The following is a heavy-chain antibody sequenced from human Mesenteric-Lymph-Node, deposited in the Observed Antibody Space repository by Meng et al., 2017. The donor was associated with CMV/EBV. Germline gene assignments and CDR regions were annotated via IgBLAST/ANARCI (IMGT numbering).Heavy chain of an antibody. J-gene: IGHJ6*02. CDR3: ARGRDYYDFWSGYLPHYYYGMDV. V-gene: IGHV1-18*01. D-gene: IGHD3-3*01. CDR2: ISAYNGNA. Sequence: ASVKVSCKASGFTFSTYGISWVRQAPGQGLGWMGWISAYNGNANYAQKFQDRVTMTTDKSTSTAYMELRSLRSDDTAVYYCARGRDYYDFWSGYLPHYYYGMDVWGQGTTVTVSS. CDR1: GFTFSTYG.